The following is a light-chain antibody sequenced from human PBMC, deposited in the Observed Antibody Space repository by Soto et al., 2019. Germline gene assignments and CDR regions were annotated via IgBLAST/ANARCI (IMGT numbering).Light chain of an antibody. V-gene: IGLV6-57*04. CDR3: QSYDSGIQV. J-gene: IGLJ3*02. CDR1: SGSIAVNY. Sequence: NFILTQPHSVSESPGKTVTLSCTRSSGSIAVNYVQWYQRRPGSAPTTIIYEDNQRPSGVPDRFSGSIDRSSNSASLTISGLKPEDEADYYCQSYDSGIQVFGGGPQLTVL. CDR2: EDN.